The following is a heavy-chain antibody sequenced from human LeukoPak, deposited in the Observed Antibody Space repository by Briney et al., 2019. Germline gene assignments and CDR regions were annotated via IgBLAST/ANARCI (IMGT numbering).Heavy chain of an antibody. CDR2: IYYSGST. V-gene: IGHV4-59*01. D-gene: IGHD6-13*01. Sequence: SETLSLTCTVSGGSISSYYWSWIRQPPGKGLEWIGYIYYSGSTNYNPSLKSRVTISVDTSKYQFSLKLSSVTAADTAVYYCARSSSWYQGMDVWGQGTTVTVSS. J-gene: IGHJ6*02. CDR1: GGSISSYY. CDR3: ARSSSWYQGMDV.